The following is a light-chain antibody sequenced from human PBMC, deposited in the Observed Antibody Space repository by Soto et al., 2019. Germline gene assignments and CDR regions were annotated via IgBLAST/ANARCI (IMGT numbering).Light chain of an antibody. V-gene: IGLV2-14*03. CDR3: SAYSSANSLFV. CDR2: DVA. Sequence: QLVLTQPASVSESPGQSITISCTGSSSDIGRTYYVSWYQHHPGKAPKLIIFDVANRASGVSSRFSGSKSGNTASLVISGLQPEDEADYYCSAYSSANSLFVFGSGTKVTVL. CDR1: SSDIGRTYY. J-gene: IGLJ1*01.